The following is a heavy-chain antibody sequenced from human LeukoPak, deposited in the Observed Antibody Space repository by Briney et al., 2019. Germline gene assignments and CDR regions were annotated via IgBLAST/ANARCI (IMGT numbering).Heavy chain of an antibody. J-gene: IGHJ4*02. CDR3: ARDGSRYSSGWSYFDY. D-gene: IGHD6-19*01. Sequence: GASVKVSCKASGYTFTSYGISWVRQAPGQGLEWMGWISAYNGNTNYAQKLQGRVTMTTDTSTSTAYMELRSLRSDDTAVYYCARDGSRYSSGWSYFDYWGQGTLVTVSS. CDR1: GYTFTSYG. V-gene: IGHV1-18*01. CDR2: ISAYNGNT.